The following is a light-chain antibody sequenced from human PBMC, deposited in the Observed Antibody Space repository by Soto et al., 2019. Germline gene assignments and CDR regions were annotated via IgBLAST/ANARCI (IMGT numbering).Light chain of an antibody. CDR2: VAS. Sequence: DIQMTQSPSSLSASVGDSLTITCRASQYISTYLNWYQQKPGKAPKLLIYVASNLQSGVPSRFSGSGSGTDFNLTISSLQTEAIANYYCQQSYSTLWTFGQGTKVDLK. V-gene: IGKV1-39*01. CDR3: QQSYSTLWT. CDR1: QYISTY. J-gene: IGKJ1*01.